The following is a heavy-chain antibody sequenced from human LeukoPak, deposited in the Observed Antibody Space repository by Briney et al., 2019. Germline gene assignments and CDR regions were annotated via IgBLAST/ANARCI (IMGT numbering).Heavy chain of an antibody. CDR1: GGTFTKYT. CDR2: ITPLFGTA. J-gene: IGHJ4*02. CDR3: ARTVVGYSYGFCEFDY. Sequence: ASVKVSCKASGGTFTKYTISWVRQRPGQGLEWMGGITPLFGTANYAQKFQGRVTITADESASTAYMELSSLRSEDTAVYYCARTVVGYSYGFCEFDYWGQGTLVTVSS. D-gene: IGHD5-18*01. V-gene: IGHV1-69*13.